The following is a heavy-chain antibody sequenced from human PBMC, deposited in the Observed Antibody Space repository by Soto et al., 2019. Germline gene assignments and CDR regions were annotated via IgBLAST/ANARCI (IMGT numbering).Heavy chain of an antibody. CDR1: GFTFSSYG. V-gene: IGHV3-33*01. J-gene: IGHJ3*02. Sequence: PGGSLRLSXAASGFTFSSYGMHWVRQAPGKGLEWVAVIWYDGSNKYYADSVKGRFTISRDNSKNTLYLQMNSLRAEDTAVYYCATIVNYYDSSGYDDGAFDIWGQGTMVTVSS. CDR3: ATIVNYYDSSGYDDGAFDI. CDR2: IWYDGSNK. D-gene: IGHD3-22*01.